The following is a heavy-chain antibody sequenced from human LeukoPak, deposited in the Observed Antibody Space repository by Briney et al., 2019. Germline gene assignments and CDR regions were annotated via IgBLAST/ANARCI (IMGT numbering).Heavy chain of an antibody. V-gene: IGHV3-23*01. CDR3: ARGGGRGDYNERYYFDY. D-gene: IGHD3-22*01. Sequence: GGSLRLSCAASGFTFSSYAMSWVRQAPGKGLEWGSGISGSGGSTYYADSVKGGFTTSRDNANNSLHLQMNTLTAEDTPFYYCARGGGRGDYNERYYFDYWGQGTLVTVSS. CDR1: GFTFSSYA. J-gene: IGHJ4*02. CDR2: ISGSGGST.